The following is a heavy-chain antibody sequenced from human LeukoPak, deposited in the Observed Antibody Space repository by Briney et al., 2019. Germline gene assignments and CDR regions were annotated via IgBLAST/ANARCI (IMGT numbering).Heavy chain of an antibody. CDR1: GGSASSGSYY. Sequence: SETLSLTCTVSGGSASSGSYYWSWIRQPPGKGLEWIGHVYYTGNSNCNPSLESRITISIDTSKNQFSLKLSSVTAADTAMYYCARDTGYCSGGSCYHNYFDYWGQGTLVTVSS. J-gene: IGHJ4*02. CDR3: ARDTGYCSGGSCYHNYFDY. V-gene: IGHV4-61*01. CDR2: VYYTGNS. D-gene: IGHD2-15*01.